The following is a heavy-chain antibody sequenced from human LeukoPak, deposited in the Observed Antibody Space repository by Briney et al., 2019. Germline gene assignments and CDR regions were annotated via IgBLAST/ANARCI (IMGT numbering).Heavy chain of an antibody. CDR1: RDTFTRRA. V-gene: IGHV1-69*01. D-gene: IGHD3-10*01. CDR3: ARDPGAPVRAFDI. J-gene: IGHJ3*02. CDR2: IIPIDGTA. Sequence: SVKVSCKASRDTFTRRAFSWVRQAPGQGLEWMGGIIPIDGTANFAQKFQGRVTITADQSTSTAYMELSSLRSEDTAIYYCARDPGAPVRAFDIWGQGTLVTVSS.